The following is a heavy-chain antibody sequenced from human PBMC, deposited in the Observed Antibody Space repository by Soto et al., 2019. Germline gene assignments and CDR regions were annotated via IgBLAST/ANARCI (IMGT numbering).Heavy chain of an antibody. CDR1: GGSISSSSYY. V-gene: IGHV4-39*01. CDR3: ARTVVCSGGSCSGLFDP. D-gene: IGHD2-15*01. J-gene: IGHJ5*02. Sequence: SSETLSLTCTVSGGSISSSSYYWGWIRQPPGKGLEWIGSIYYSGSTYYNPSLKSRVTISVDTSKNQFSLKLSSVTAADTAVYYCARTVVCSGGSCSGLFDPWGQGTLVTVSS. CDR2: IYYSGST.